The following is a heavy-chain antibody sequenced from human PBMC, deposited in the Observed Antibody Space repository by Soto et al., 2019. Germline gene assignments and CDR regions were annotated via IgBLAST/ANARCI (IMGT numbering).Heavy chain of an antibody. J-gene: IGHJ6*02. D-gene: IGHD2-2*02. CDR1: GYTFTSYD. Sequence: QVQLVQSGAEVKKPGASVKVSCKASGYTFTSYDINWVRQATGQGLEWMGWMNPNSGNTGYAQKFQGRVTMTRNTSISTAYMELSSLRSEDTAMYYCSRFDHQYQLLYHYYYYYGMDVWGQGTTVTVSS. CDR3: SRFDHQYQLLYHYYYYYGMDV. V-gene: IGHV1-8*01. CDR2: MNPNSGNT.